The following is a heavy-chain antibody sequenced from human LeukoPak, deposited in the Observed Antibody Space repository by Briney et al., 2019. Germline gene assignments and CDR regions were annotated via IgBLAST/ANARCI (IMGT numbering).Heavy chain of an antibody. CDR1: GFAFSSYA. J-gene: IGHJ4*02. CDR2: ISGSGGST. D-gene: IGHD4-17*01. V-gene: IGHV3-23*01. CDR3: VKDRVAVTTVFDY. Sequence: GGSLRLSCAASGFAFSSYAMSWVRQAPGKGLEWVSAISGSGGSTYYADSVKGRFTISRDNSKNTLYLQMNSLRAEDTAVYYCVKDRVAVTTVFDYWGQGTLVTVSS.